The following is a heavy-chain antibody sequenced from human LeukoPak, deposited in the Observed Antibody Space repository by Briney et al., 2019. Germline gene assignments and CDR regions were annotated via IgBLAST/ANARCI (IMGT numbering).Heavy chain of an antibody. V-gene: IGHV3-23*01. CDR1: GFTFSSYA. CDR2: ISGSGGST. D-gene: IGHD3-22*01. J-gene: IGHJ4*02. Sequence: GGSLRLSCAASGFTFSSYAMSWVRQAPGKGREWVSAISGSGGSTYYADSVKGRFTISRDNSKNTLYLQMNSLRAEDTAVYYCAKDPVLGSSGYYYYFDYWGQGTLVTVSS. CDR3: AKDPVLGSSGYYYYFDY.